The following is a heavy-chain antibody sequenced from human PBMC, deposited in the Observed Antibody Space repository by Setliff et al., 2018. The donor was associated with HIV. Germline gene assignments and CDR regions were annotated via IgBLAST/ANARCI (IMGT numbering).Heavy chain of an antibody. Sequence: GGSLRLSCAASGFTFTNYAMSWVRQAPGKGLEWVSVISGSGGSTYYADFVKGRFTISRDNSKNTLYLRMNSLRADDTAVYYCAKEQGTIFGVIKAHFDYWGQGALVTVSS. CDR3: AKEQGTIFGVIKAHFDY. V-gene: IGHV3-23*01. CDR2: ISGSGGST. CDR1: GFTFTNYA. D-gene: IGHD3-3*01. J-gene: IGHJ4*02.